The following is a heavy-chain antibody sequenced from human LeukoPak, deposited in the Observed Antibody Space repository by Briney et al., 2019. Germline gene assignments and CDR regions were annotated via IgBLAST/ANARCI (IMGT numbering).Heavy chain of an antibody. CDR2: MNPNSGNT. D-gene: IGHD2-2*01. V-gene: IGHV1-8*03. CDR3: ARAGYCSSSNCRSWFDP. Sequence: EASVKVSCKASGYTFASYDINWVRQATGQGLEWMVWMNPNSGNTGYAQRFQGRVTITRNTSISTAYMELSSLRSEDTAVYYCARAGYCSSSNCRSWFDPWGQGTLVTVSS. CDR1: GYTFASYD. J-gene: IGHJ5*02.